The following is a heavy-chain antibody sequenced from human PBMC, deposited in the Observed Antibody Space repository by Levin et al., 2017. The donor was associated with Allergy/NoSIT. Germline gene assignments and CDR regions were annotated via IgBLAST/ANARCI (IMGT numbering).Heavy chain of an antibody. CDR1: GYTFTGYH. Sequence: GESLKISCKASGYTFTGYHIHWVRQAPGRGLEWMGWIDPRRGDRNSAQKFQGRVTMTRDTSISTAYMELSRLRSDDTAVYYCARLEELGYTGLDSWGQGTLVTVSS. J-gene: IGHJ5*01. D-gene: IGHD3-16*01. CDR2: IDPRRGDR. V-gene: IGHV1-2*02. CDR3: ARLEELGYTGLDS.